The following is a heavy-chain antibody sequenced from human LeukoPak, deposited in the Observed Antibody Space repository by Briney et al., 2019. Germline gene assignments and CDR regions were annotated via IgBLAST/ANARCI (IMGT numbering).Heavy chain of an antibody. J-gene: IGHJ4*02. Sequence: GGSLRLSCAASGFTFNSYGMHWVRQAPGKGLEWVAVISYDGSNKYYADSVKGRFTISRDNSKNTLYLQMNSLRAEDTAVYYCAKVLQWLAPDAWGQGTLDTVSS. V-gene: IGHV3-30*18. D-gene: IGHD6-19*01. CDR3: AKVLQWLAPDA. CDR2: ISYDGSNK. CDR1: GFTFNSYG.